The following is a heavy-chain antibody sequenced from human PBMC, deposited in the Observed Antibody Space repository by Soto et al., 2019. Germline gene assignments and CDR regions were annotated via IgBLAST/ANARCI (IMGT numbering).Heavy chain of an antibody. Sequence: QVRLVQSGAEVQKPGSSVKVSCKTSGVSFNNNGIGWVRQAPGHGLEWMGGVSPPFRTSNYARKFQGRISITADASTGTVNMELSSLTSEDTAQYYSARVLYYGSGSYSPYGMDVWGQGTTVTVSS. D-gene: IGHD3-10*01. CDR3: ARVLYYGSGSYSPYGMDV. J-gene: IGHJ6*02. V-gene: IGHV1-69*01. CDR2: VSPPFRTS. CDR1: GVSFNNNG.